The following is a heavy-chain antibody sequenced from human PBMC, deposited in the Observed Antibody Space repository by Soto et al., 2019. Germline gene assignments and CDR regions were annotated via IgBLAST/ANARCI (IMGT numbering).Heavy chain of an antibody. CDR1: GYTFTSYG. V-gene: IGHV1-18*01. Sequence: ASVKVSCKASGYTFTSYGICWVRQAPGQGLEWMGWISAYNGNTNYAQKLQGRVTMTADTSTATAYMELSSLRSEDTAVYYCATDSASGWLFDYWGQGTLVTVS. CDR3: ATDSASGWLFDY. D-gene: IGHD6-19*01. CDR2: ISAYNGNT. J-gene: IGHJ4*02.